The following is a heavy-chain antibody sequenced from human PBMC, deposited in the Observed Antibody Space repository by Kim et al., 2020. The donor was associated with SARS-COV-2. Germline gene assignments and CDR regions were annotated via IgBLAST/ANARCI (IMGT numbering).Heavy chain of an antibody. D-gene: IGHD6-13*01. J-gene: IGHJ1*01. Sequence: GGSLRLSCAASGFAFDDYAVHWVRQSPGKGLEWVSGITWNGRDLGYADSVRGRFTISRDNAKNSLSLVMNSLQPEDTAFYYCTKDMDASGFAADGYFQHWGQGTLAT. CDR3: TKDMDASGFAADGYFQH. V-gene: IGHV3-9*01. CDR2: ITWNGRDL. CDR1: GFAFDDYA.